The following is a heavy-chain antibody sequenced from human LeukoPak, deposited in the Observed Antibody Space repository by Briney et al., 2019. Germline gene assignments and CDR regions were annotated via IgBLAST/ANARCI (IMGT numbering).Heavy chain of an antibody. CDR3: ARDGPYLWFDP. J-gene: IGHJ5*02. V-gene: IGHV3-30-3*01. CDR1: GFTFSSYA. D-gene: IGHD2-2*01. CDR2: ISYDGSNK. Sequence: PGRSLRLSCAASGFTFSSYAMHWVRQAPGKGLEWVAVISYDGSNKYYADSVKGRFTISRDNSKNTLYLQMNSLRAGDTAVYYCARDGPYLWFDPWGQGTLVTVSS.